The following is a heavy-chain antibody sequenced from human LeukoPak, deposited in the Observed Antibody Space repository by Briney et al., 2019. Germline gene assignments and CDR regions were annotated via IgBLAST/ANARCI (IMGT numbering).Heavy chain of an antibody. CDR3: AKDGGSDPDSFDI. D-gene: IGHD2-15*01. CDR2: IRYDGSNK. V-gene: IGHV3-30*02. CDR1: GFTFNTYG. J-gene: IGHJ3*02. Sequence: GGSLRLSCAVSGFTFNTYGIHWVRQAPGKGLEWLAFIRYDGSNKNYADSVKGRFTISRDNTKNSLYLQMNSLRAEDTAVYYCAKDGGSDPDSFDIWGQGTMVTVSS.